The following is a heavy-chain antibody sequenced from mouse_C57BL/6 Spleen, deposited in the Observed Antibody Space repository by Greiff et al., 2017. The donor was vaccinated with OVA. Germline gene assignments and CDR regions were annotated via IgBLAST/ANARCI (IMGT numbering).Heavy chain of an antibody. D-gene: IGHD2-1*01. J-gene: IGHJ2*01. V-gene: IGHV1-15*01. CDR2: IDPETGGT. CDR3: TGAIYYGNYRYFDY. CDR1: GYTFTDYE. Sequence: VQLQQSGAELVRPGASVTLSCKASGYTFTDYEMHWVKQTPVHGLEWIGAIDPETGGTAYNQKFKGKAILTADKSSSTAYMELRSLTSEDSAVYYCTGAIYYGNYRYFDYWGQGTTLTVSS.